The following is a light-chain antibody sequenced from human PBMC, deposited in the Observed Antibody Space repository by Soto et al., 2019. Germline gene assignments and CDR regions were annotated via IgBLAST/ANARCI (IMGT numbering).Light chain of an antibody. Sequence: QTVVTQEASLTVSPGGTVTLTGGSSTGAVTSGHYPYWFQQKPGQAPRTLIYDTSNKHSWTPARFSGSLLGGKAALTLSGAQPEDEAEYYCLLFYSDIRGVFGGGTQLTVL. J-gene: IGLJ2*01. CDR3: LLFYSDIRGV. CDR1: TGAVTSGHY. CDR2: DTS. V-gene: IGLV7-46*01.